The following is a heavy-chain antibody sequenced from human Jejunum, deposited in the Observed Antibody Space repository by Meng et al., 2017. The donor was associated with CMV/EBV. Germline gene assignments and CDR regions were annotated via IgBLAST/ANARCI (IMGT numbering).Heavy chain of an antibody. Sequence: SGFTFSTYGINGVRQSPGAGLEWVSSISPSGSYKYYADSVKGRFTISRDNAKNSVHLDMNSLRAEDTAVYYCARLEPLAAGGFFDYWGQGTPVTVSS. V-gene: IGHV3-21*06. CDR2: ISPSGSYK. CDR1: GFTFSTYG. CDR3: ARLEPLAAGGFFDY. D-gene: IGHD6-13*01. J-gene: IGHJ4*02.